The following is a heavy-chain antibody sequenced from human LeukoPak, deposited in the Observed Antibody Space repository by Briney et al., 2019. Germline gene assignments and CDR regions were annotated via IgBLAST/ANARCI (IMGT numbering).Heavy chain of an antibody. CDR3: ARKSPSHRYCGGDCYFPV. Sequence: ASVKVSCKASGYTFTGYYMHWVRQAPGQGLEWMGWINPNSGGTNYAQKFQGRVTMTRDTSISTAYMELSRLRSDDTAVYYCARKSPSHRYCGGDCYFPVWGQGTMVTVSS. D-gene: IGHD2-21*01. CDR1: GYTFTGYY. V-gene: IGHV1-2*02. J-gene: IGHJ3*01. CDR2: INPNSGGT.